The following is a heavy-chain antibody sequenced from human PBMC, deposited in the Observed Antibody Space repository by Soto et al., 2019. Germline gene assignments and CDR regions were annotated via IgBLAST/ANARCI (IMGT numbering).Heavy chain of an antibody. J-gene: IGHJ5*01. CDR1: CGSVSNYY. CDR2: IYYTGNT. Sequence: SETLSLTCTVSCGSVSNYYWSWIRQPPGKGLEWIGYIYYTGNTNYTPSLKSRVTISVDTSKNQFSLKLSSVTAADTAVYYCARGRRIWMVRGLYSWFVFWCQAILVTVSS. CDR3: ARGRRIWMVRGLYSWFVF. V-gene: IGHV4-59*02. D-gene: IGHD3-10*01.